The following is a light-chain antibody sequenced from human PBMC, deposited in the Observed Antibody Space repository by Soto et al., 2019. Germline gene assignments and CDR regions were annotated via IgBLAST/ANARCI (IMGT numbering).Light chain of an antibody. CDR2: DVS. CDR1: SSDVGAYNY. V-gene: IGLV2-14*01. J-gene: IGLJ2*01. CDR3: TSFTSASTQV. Sequence: QSALTQPASVSGSPGQSITISCTGTSSDVGAYNYVSWYQQHPGKDPKLMIYDVSNRPSGVSNRFSGSKSGNTASLTISGLQAEDEADYYCTSFTSASTQVFGGGTKLTVL.